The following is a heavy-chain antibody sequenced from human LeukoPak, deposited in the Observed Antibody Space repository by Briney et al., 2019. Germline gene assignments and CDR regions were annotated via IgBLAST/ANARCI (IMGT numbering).Heavy chain of an antibody. CDR3: AREPLYYCGSGAFDY. J-gene: IGHJ4*02. V-gene: IGHV4-4*07. D-gene: IGHD3-10*01. Sequence: SETLSLTCTVSGGSISSYYWSWIRQPAGKGLEWIGRIYTSGSTNYNPSLKSRVTISVDTSRNQFSLKLSSVTAADTAVYYCAREPLYYCGSGAFDYWGQGTLVTVSS. CDR2: IYTSGST. CDR1: GGSISSYY.